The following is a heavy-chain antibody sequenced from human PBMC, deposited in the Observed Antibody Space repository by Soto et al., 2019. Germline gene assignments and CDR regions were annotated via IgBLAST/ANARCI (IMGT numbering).Heavy chain of an antibody. CDR3: ARHGAAIWLGY. CDR1: GYTFFGHW. Sequence: GESLKISCKTSGYTFFGHWISWVRQVPGKGLQWMGNIDPSDSYINYNPAFRGHVTFSVDKSNSTAYLHWRSLGPSDTAIYYCARHGAAIWLGYWGQGTLVTVSS. CDR2: IDPSDSYI. V-gene: IGHV5-10-1*01. D-gene: IGHD6-19*01. J-gene: IGHJ4*02.